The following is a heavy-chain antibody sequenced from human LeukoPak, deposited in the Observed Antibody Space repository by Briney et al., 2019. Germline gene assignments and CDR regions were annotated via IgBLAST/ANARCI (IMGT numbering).Heavy chain of an antibody. Sequence: AGGSLRLSCAASGFTLSSYWMSWVRQAPGKGLEWVANIKQDGSEKYYVDSVKGRFTISRDNAKNSLYLQMNSLRAEDTAVYYCARVITEDGYNLFFVDYWGQGTLVTVSS. V-gene: IGHV3-7*01. D-gene: IGHD5-24*01. CDR2: IKQDGSEK. CDR1: GFTLSSYW. CDR3: ARVITEDGYNLFFVDY. J-gene: IGHJ4*02.